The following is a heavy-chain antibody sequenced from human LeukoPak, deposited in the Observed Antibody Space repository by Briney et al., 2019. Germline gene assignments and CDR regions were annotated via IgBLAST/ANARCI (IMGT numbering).Heavy chain of an antibody. CDR2: ISYDGSNK. Sequence: GRSLRLSCAASGFTFSSYAMHWVRQAPGKGLEWVTIISYDGSNKYYADSVKGRFTISRDNSKNTLYLQMNSLRAEDTAVYYCAKDLDSYCGGDCCFDYWGQGTLVTVSS. CDR1: GFTFSSYA. CDR3: AKDLDSYCGGDCCFDY. V-gene: IGHV3-30*04. J-gene: IGHJ4*02. D-gene: IGHD2-21*02.